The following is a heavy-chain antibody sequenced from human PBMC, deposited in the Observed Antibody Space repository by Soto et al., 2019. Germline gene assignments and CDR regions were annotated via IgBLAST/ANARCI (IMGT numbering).Heavy chain of an antibody. J-gene: IGHJ6*02. CDR3: ASRITGTIYYYYGMDV. CDR2: IIPIFGTA. Sequence: QVQLVQSGAEVKKPGSSVKVSCKASGGTFSSYAISWVRQVPGQGLEWIGGIIPIFGTANYAQKFQGRVTITADESTSTAYMELSSLRSEDTAVYYCASRITGTIYYYYGMDVWGQGTTVTVSS. V-gene: IGHV1-69*12. CDR1: GGTFSSYA. D-gene: IGHD1-7*01.